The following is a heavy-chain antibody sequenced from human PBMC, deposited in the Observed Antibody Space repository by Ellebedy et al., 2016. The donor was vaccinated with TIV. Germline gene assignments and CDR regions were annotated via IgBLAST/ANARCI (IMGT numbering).Heavy chain of an antibody. CDR2: MFHSGST. CDR1: GFSISGGYY. J-gene: IGHJ4*02. CDR3: ARMTSRGFSTPAY. D-gene: IGHD5-12*01. V-gene: IGHV4-38-2*02. Sequence: GSLRLXCSVSGFSISGGYYWGWIRQTPGRGLEWIASMFHSGSTYYNPSLKSRVTISVDTSRNQMSLKVTSVTAADTAIYYCARMTSRGFSTPAYWGRGILVTVSS.